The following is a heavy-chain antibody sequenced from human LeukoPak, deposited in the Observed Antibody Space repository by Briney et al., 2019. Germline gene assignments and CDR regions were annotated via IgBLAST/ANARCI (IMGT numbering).Heavy chain of an antibody. V-gene: IGHV3-21*01. J-gene: IGHJ3*01. CDR2: ISSNTRDI. D-gene: IGHD6-6*01. CDR1: GFTFSTYG. CDR3: ARDMTTEYSSSFYAFDV. Sequence: PGGSLRLSCAASGFTFSTYGMNWVRQAPGKGLEWVSSISSNTRDIYYADSVRGRFTISRDNAKNSLYPQMSSLRAEDTAVYYCARDMTTEYSSSFYAFDVWGQGTMVTVSS.